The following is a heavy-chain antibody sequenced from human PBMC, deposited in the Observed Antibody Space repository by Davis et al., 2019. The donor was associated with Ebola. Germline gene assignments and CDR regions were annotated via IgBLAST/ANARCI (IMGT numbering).Heavy chain of an antibody. V-gene: IGHV1-3*01. CDR2: INAGNGDT. J-gene: IGHJ4*02. D-gene: IGHD4-23*01. CDR1: GYIFTSYA. CDR3: ARGVTTVVTPIGY. Sequence: ASVKVSCKASGYIFTSYAIHWVRQAPGQRLEWMGWINAGNGDTKYSQKFQGRVTITADKSTSTAYMELSSLRSEDTAVYYCARGVTTVVTPIGYWGQGTLVTVSS.